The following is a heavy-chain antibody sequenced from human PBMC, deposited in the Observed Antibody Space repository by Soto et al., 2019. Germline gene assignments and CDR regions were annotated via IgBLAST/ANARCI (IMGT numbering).Heavy chain of an antibody. CDR3: ARDMYYYDSSGPTHPINDY. CDR2: IYYSGST. Sequence: QLQLQESGPGLVKPSETLSLTCTVSGGSISSSSYYWGWIRQPPGKGLEWIGSIYYSGSTYYNPSLKSRVTISVDTSKNQFSLKLSSVTAADTAVYYCARDMYYYDSSGPTHPINDYWGQGTLVTVSS. D-gene: IGHD3-22*01. CDR1: GGSISSSSYY. J-gene: IGHJ4*02. V-gene: IGHV4-39*01.